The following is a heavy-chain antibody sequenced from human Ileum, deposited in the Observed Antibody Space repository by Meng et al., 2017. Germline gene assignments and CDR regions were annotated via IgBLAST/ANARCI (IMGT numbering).Heavy chain of an antibody. J-gene: IGHJ4*02. D-gene: IGHD5-24*01. CDR3: ARQVNSDGYPRYFDF. V-gene: IGHV4-39*01. Sequence: LQLQESGPGLVKPWETLSLPCTVAGGSITSISYSCGWIRQPPGKGLRWIGYIYYSGTTYYNPSLKSRATISEDTAKNQFSLNLSSVTAADTAVYYCARQVNSDGYPRYFDFWGQGTLVTVS. CDR1: GGSITSISYS. CDR2: IYYSGTT.